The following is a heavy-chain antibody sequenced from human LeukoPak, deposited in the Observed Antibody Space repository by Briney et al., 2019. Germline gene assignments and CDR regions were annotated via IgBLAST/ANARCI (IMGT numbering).Heavy chain of an antibody. Sequence: GGSLRLSCAASGFTFSSYGMHWGRQAPGKGLEWVAVISYDGSNKYYAGSVKGRFSISRDNSKNTLYLQLNSLRAEDTALYYCAKARIDSSGDYDFDCWGQGTLVTVSS. CDR3: AKARIDSSGDYDFDC. CDR2: ISYDGSNK. J-gene: IGHJ4*02. D-gene: IGHD4-17*01. V-gene: IGHV3-30*18. CDR1: GFTFSSYG.